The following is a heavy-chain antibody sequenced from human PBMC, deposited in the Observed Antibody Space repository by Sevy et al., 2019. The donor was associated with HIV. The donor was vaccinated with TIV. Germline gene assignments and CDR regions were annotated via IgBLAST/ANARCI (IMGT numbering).Heavy chain of an antibody. CDR1: GFIFNNAW. CDR2: IKSKTDDGTT. CDR3: TTPTISYCGGVCYWCAFDI. J-gene: IGHJ3*02. D-gene: IGHD2-21*02. Sequence: GGSLRLSCAASGFIFNNAWMTWVRQAPGTGLEWVGRIKSKTDDGTTDYAAPVKGRFTISRDDSKNMLYLQMNSLKTEDTAVYYCTTPTISYCGGVCYWCAFDIWGQGTMVTVSS. V-gene: IGHV3-15*01.